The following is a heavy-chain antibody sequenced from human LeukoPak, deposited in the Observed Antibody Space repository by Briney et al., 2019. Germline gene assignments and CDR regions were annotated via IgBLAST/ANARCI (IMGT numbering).Heavy chain of an antibody. CDR2: INAGNGNT. D-gene: IGHD3-16*02. J-gene: IGHJ4*02. Sequence: ASVKVSCKASGYTFTSYAMHWVRQAPGQRLEWMGWINAGNGNTKYSQKFQGRVTITRDTSASTAYMELSSLRSEDTAVYYCAIGDYVWGSYRYVFDYWGQGTLVTVSS. CDR1: GYTFTSYA. V-gene: IGHV1-3*01. CDR3: AIGDYVWGSYRYVFDY.